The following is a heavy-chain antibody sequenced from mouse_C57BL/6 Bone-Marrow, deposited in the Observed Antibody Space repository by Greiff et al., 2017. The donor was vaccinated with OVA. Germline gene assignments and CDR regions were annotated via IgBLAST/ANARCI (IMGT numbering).Heavy chain of an antibody. V-gene: IGHV1-50*01. D-gene: IGHD2-14*01. CDR3: ARVPLWYFDV. J-gene: IGHJ1*03. CDR2: IDPSDSYT. CDR1: GYTFTSYW. Sequence: VQLQQSGAELVKPGASVKLSCKASGYTFTSYWMQWVKQRPGQGLEWIGEIDPSDSYTNYNQKFKGKATLTVDTSSSTAYMQLSSLTSEDSAVYYCARVPLWYFDVWGTGTTVTVSS.